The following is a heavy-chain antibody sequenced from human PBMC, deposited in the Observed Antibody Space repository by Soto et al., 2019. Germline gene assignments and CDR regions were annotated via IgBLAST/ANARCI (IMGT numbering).Heavy chain of an antibody. J-gene: IGHJ6*02. V-gene: IGHV4-34*01. CDR3: ARGRRRDKAMVRYYYYYGMDV. Sequence: PSETLSLTCAVYGGSFSGYYWSWIRQPPGKGLEWIGEINHSGSTNYNPSLKSRVTISVDTSKNQFSLKLSSVTAADTAVYYCARGRRRDKAMVRYYYYYGMDVWGQGTTVTVSS. CDR2: INHSGST. CDR1: GGSFSGYY. D-gene: IGHD5-18*01.